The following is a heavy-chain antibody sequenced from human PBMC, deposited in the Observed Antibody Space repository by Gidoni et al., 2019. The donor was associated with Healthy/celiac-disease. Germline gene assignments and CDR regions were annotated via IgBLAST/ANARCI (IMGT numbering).Heavy chain of an antibody. D-gene: IGHD3-10*01. V-gene: IGHV4-34*01. CDR2: INHRGST. CDR1: GGSFSGYY. J-gene: IGHJ4*02. Sequence: QVQLQQWGAGLLKPSETLSLTCAVYGGSFSGYYLSGIRQPPGKGLEWIGEINHRGSTNYNPSLKSRVTISVDTSKNQFSLKLSSVTAADTAVYYCARVPPMVREFDYWGQGTLVTVSS. CDR3: ARVPPMVREFDY.